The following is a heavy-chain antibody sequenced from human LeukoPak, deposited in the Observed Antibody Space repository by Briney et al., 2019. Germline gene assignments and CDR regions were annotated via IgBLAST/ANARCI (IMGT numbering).Heavy chain of an antibody. J-gene: IGHJ4*02. V-gene: IGHV3-53*01. CDR2: FYSGGST. D-gene: IGHD6-6*01. Sequence: GGSLRVSCAASGLTVSSNHMTWVRQVPGKGLKGVSVFYSGGSTDYAESVKGRFTISRDTFTSTVYLHMNSVRAEGTGVYYCAKCVAARPSYFDLWGQGTLVTVSS. CDR3: AKCVAARPSYFDL. CDR1: GLTVSSNH.